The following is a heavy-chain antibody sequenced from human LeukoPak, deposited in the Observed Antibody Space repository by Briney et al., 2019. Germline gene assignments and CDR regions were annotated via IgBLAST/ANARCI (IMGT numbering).Heavy chain of an antibody. D-gene: IGHD6-19*01. Sequence: GASVKVSCKASGGTFSSYAISWVRRAPGQGLEWMGGIIPIFGTANYAQKFQGRVTITADESTSTAYMELSSLRSEDTAVYYCARYHSSGWYQLDYWGQGTLVTVSS. CDR1: GGTFSSYA. CDR3: ARYHSSGWYQLDY. J-gene: IGHJ4*02. CDR2: IIPIFGTA. V-gene: IGHV1-69*01.